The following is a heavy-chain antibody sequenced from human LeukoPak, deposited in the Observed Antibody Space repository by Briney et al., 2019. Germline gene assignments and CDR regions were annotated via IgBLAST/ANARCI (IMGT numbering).Heavy chain of an antibody. V-gene: IGHV3-33*01. CDR3: ARDHSSGWYSDYFDY. CDR2: IWYDGSNK. D-gene: IGHD6-19*01. CDR1: GFTFSSYG. J-gene: IGHJ4*02. Sequence: GGSLRLSCAASGFTFSSYGMHWVRQAPGKGPEWVAVIWYDGSNKYYADSVKGRFTISRDNSKNTLYLQMNSLRAEDTAVYYCARDHSSGWYSDYFDYWGQGTLVTVSS.